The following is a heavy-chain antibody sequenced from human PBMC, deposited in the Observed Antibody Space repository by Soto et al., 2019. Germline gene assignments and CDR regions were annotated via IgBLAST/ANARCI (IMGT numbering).Heavy chain of an antibody. V-gene: IGHV1-58*02. J-gene: IGHJ6*02. Sequence: SVKVSCKASGFTFTSSAMQWVRQARGQRLEWIGWIVVGSGNTNYAQKFQERVTITRDMSTSTAYMELSSLRSEDTAVYYCAAVRGGGDRLVPHRYGMDVWGQGTTVTVSS. CDR2: IVVGSGNT. CDR1: GFTFTSSA. CDR3: AAVRGGGDRLVPHRYGMDV. D-gene: IGHD2-21*02.